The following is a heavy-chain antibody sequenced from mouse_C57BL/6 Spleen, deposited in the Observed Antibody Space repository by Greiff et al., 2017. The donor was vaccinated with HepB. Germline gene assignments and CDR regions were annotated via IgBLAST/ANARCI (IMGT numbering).Heavy chain of an antibody. V-gene: IGHV1-42*01. D-gene: IGHD2-4*01. Sequence: EVQLQQSGPELVKPGASVKISCKASGYSFTGYYMNWVKQSPEKSLEWIGEINPSTGGTNYNQKFKAKATLTVDKSSSTAYMQLKSLTSEDSAVYYFARRGIYYDYDGGFAYWGQGTLVTVSA. CDR3: ARRGIYYDYDGGFAY. CDR2: INPSTGGT. CDR1: GYSFTGYY. J-gene: IGHJ3*01.